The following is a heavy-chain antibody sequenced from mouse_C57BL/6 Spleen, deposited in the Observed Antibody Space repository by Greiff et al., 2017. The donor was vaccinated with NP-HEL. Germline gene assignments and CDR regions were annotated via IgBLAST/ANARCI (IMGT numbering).Heavy chain of an antibody. D-gene: IGHD1-1*01. CDR3: ARGGSRYYYAMDY. V-gene: IGHV3-6*01. CDR2: ISYDGSN. CDR1: GYSITSGYY. J-gene: IGHJ4*01. Sequence: EVQLQQSGPGLVKPSQSLSLTCSVTGYSITSGYYWNWIRQFPGNKLEWMGYISYDGSNNYNPSLKNRISFTRDTSKNQFFLKLNSVTTEDTATYYCARGGSRYYYAMDYWGQGTSVTVSS.